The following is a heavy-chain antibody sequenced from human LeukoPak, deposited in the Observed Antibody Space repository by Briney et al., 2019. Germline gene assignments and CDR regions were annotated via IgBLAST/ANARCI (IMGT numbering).Heavy chain of an antibody. D-gene: IGHD6-19*01. V-gene: IGHV4-39*01. CDR2: VYYSGTT. CDR1: GGSISRYY. CDR3: ARQVGGGRWYFDY. Sequence: SETLSLTCTVSGGSISRYYWGWIHQPPGKGLEWIGSVYYSGTTYYNPSLKSRVTISLDASKNQFSLKLSSVTAADTAVYYCARQVGGGRWYFDYWGQGTLVTVSS. J-gene: IGHJ4*02.